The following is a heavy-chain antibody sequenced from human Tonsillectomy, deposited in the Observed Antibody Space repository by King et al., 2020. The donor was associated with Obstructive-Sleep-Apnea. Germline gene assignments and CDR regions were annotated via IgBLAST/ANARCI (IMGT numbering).Heavy chain of an antibody. CDR3: ARGVGMVREMITYYYYYGMDV. D-gene: IGHD3-10*01. V-gene: IGHV4-39*07. Sequence: QLQESGPGLVKPSETLSLTCTVSGGSISSSSYYWGWIRQPPGKGLEWIGSIYYSGSTYYNPSLKSRVTISVDTSKNQFSLKLSSVTAADTAVYYCARGVGMVREMITYYYYYGMDVWGQGTTVTVSS. J-gene: IGHJ6*02. CDR1: GGSISSSSYY. CDR2: IYYSGST.